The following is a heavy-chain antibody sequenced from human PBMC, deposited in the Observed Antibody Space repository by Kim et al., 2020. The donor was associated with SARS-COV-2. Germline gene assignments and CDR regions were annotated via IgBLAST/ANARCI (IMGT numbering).Heavy chain of an antibody. CDR3: ARGRGGGNSQGFDY. J-gene: IGHJ4*02. V-gene: IGHV3-21*01. D-gene: IGHD2-21*02. Sequence: AASVKSRLTISRDNAKNSLYLQMNSLRAEDTAVYYCARGRGGGNSQGFDYWGQGTLVTVSS.